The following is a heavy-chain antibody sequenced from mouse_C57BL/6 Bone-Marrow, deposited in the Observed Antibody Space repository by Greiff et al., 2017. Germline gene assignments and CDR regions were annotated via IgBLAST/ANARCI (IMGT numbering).Heavy chain of an antibody. CDR2: SRNKANDYTT. V-gene: IGHV7-1*01. CDR1: GFTFSDFY. J-gene: IGHJ4*01. Sequence: EVKLVESGGGLVQSGRSLRLSCATSGFTFSDFYMEWVRQAPGKGLEWIAASRNKANDYTTEYSASVKGRFIVSRDTSQSILYLQMNALRAEDTAIYCCARGAGVMDYWGQGTSVTVSS. CDR3: ARGAGVMDY.